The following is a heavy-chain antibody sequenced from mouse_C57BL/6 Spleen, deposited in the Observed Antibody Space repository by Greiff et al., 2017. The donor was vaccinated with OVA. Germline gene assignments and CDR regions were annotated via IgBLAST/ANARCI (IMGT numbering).Heavy chain of an antibody. CDR2: ISSGSSTI. Sequence: EVMLVESGGGLVKPGGSLKLSCAASGFTFSDYGMHWVRQAPEKGLEWVAYISSGSSTIYYADTVKGRFTISRDNAKNTLFLQMTSLRSEDTAMDYFARDYGSSYPFDYWGQGTTLTVSS. CDR3: ARDYGSSYPFDY. D-gene: IGHD1-1*01. J-gene: IGHJ2*01. CDR1: GFTFSDYG. V-gene: IGHV5-17*01.